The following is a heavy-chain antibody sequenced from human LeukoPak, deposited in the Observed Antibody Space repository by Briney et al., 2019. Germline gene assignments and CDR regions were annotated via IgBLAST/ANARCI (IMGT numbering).Heavy chain of an antibody. D-gene: IGHD3-16*02. CDR2: ISSSSSYI. Sequence: PGGSLRLSCAASGFTFSSYSMNWVRQAPGKGLEWVSSISSSSSYIYYADSVKGRFTISRDNAKNSLYLQMNSLRAEDTAVYYCARDLPSYVWGSYRYTFFDYWGQGTLVTVSS. CDR3: ARDLPSYVWGSYRYTFFDY. J-gene: IGHJ4*02. V-gene: IGHV3-21*01. CDR1: GFTFSSYS.